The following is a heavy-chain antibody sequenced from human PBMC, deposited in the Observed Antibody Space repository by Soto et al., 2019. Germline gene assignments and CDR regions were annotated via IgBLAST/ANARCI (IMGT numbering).Heavy chain of an antibody. Sequence: GGSLRLSCAGSGFTFGDSYMSWIRQAPGKGLECVSIVCTGGATHYADSVKGRFTISRDRSKNTVHLQMNNVRAEDTAVYYCVRDKRTISGIFPGYWGQGTQVTVSS. V-gene: IGHV3-53*01. CDR1: GFTFGDSY. CDR2: VCTGGAT. CDR3: VRDKRTISGIFPGY. J-gene: IGHJ4*02. D-gene: IGHD1-1*01.